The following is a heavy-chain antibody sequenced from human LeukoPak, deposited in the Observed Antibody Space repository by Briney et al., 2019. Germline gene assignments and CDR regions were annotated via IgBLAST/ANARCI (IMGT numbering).Heavy chain of an antibody. J-gene: IGHJ4*02. CDR3: ARGGYYGGSAYFDY. Sequence: KPSETLSLTCTVSGGSISGYYWSWMRQPAGKGLEWIGRIYTSGTTNYNPSLKSRVTMSVDTSKNQFSLKLSSVTAPDTAVYYCARGGYYGGSAYFDYWGQGTLVTVSS. CDR2: IYTSGTT. CDR1: GGSISGYY. V-gene: IGHV4-4*07. D-gene: IGHD4-23*01.